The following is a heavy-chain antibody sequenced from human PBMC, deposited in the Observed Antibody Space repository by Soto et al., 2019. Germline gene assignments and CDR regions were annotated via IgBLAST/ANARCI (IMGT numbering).Heavy chain of an antibody. Sequence: ASVKVSCKVSGYTLTELSMHWVRQAPGKGLEWMGGFDPEDGETIYAQKFQGRVTMTEDTSTDTACMELSSLRSDDTAVYYCVRLPDNVDVLTGRSGYNDYWGQGTLVTVSS. CDR1: GYTLTELS. J-gene: IGHJ4*02. V-gene: IGHV1-24*01. D-gene: IGHD3-9*01. CDR2: FDPEDGET. CDR3: VRLPDNVDVLTGRSGYNDY.